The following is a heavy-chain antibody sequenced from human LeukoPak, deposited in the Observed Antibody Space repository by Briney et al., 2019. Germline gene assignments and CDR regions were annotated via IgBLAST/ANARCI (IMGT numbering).Heavy chain of an antibody. CDR1: GGSISSYY. D-gene: IGHD5-12*01. V-gene: IGHV4-4*07. J-gene: IGHJ4*02. CDR2: IYTSETT. CDR3: ARGGVATIKD. Sequence: SETLSLTCIVSGGSISSYYWSWIRQPAGKGLEWIGRIYTSETTNYNPSLKSRVTMSVDTSKNQFSLKLSSVTAADTAVYYCARGGVATIKDWGQGTLVTFSS.